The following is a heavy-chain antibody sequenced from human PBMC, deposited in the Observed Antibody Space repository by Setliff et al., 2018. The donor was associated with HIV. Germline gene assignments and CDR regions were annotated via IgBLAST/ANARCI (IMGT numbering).Heavy chain of an antibody. V-gene: IGHV3-48*01. D-gene: IGHD2-15*01. CDR1: GITFSTYG. J-gene: IGHJ1*01. Sequence: GGSLSLSCTGSGITFSTYGMNWVRQAPGKGLEWLSYISSSSSTIYYKDSVKGRFTISRENAKNSLSLQMNSLRADDTAVYYCARDNGGTWYSSEPGAEYFQHWGQGTLVTVSS. CDR3: ARDNGGTWYSSEPGAEYFQH. CDR2: ISSSSSTI.